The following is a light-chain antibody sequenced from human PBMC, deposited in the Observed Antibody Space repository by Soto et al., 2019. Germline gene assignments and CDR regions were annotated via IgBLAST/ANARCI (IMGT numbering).Light chain of an antibody. CDR1: QSLRGW. CDR2: DAS. Sequence: DIQMTQSPSTLSESVGERVTITCRASQSLRGWLAWYQQRPGKAPKALIYDASTLANGVPSRFNGSGSGTEFTLTISSLQPDDFATYYCQQYMTYSTFGQGTRLEIK. J-gene: IGKJ5*01. V-gene: IGKV1-5*01. CDR3: QQYMTYST.